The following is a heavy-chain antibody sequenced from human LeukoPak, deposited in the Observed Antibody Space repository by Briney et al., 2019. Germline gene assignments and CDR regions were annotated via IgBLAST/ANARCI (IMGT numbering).Heavy chain of an antibody. CDR2: IYLRGNAA. CDR1: GYTFTSYY. D-gene: IGHD3-10*01. Sequence: ASLKVSCKAFGYTFTSYYIHWVRQAPGQGLEWMGIIYLRGNAASYSQKFQGRINMTTDTSTTTVYMELSSLRSDDTAVYYCARVRPFQQYWFDPWGQGTLVTVSS. J-gene: IGHJ5*02. CDR3: ARVRPFQQYWFDP. V-gene: IGHV1-46*01.